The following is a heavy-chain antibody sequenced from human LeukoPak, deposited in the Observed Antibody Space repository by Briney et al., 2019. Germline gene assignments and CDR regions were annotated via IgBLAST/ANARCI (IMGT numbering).Heavy chain of an antibody. Sequence: ASVKVSCKASGYTFTSYGISWVRQAPGQGLQWMGWINTYNGNTNYAQQLQGRVTMTTDTSTNTVYMELRSLRSDDTAFYYCARSLSPDYFHYWGQGTLVTVPA. CDR1: GYTFTSYG. CDR2: INTYNGNT. CDR3: ARSLSPDYFHY. V-gene: IGHV1-18*01. D-gene: IGHD3-16*01. J-gene: IGHJ4*02.